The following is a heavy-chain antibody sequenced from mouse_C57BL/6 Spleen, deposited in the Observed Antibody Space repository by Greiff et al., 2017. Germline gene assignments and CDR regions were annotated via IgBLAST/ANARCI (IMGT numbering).Heavy chain of an antibody. J-gene: IGHJ3*01. CDR1: GFTFSDYG. D-gene: IGHD2-3*01. CDR3: ARPYYDGYSSWFAY. V-gene: IGHV5-17*01. Sequence: EVQGVESGGGLVKPGGSLKLSCAASGFTFSDYGMHWVRQAPEKGLEWVAYISSGSSTIYYADTVKGRFTISRDNAKNTLFLQMTSLRSEDTAMYYCARPYYDGYSSWFAYWGQGTLVTVSA. CDR2: ISSGSSTI.